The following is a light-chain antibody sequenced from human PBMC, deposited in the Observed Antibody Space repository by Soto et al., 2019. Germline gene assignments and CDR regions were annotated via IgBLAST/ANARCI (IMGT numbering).Light chain of an antibody. J-gene: IGLJ1*01. Sequence: QSVLTQPASVSGSPGQSITISCTGTSSDVGAYPYVSWYQQRPGKAPKLMIYEAANRPSGVSNRFSGSKSGNTASLTISGLQADDEADYYCCSYSPTDILGVFGTGTKV. CDR1: SSDVGAYPY. CDR3: CSYSPTDILGV. CDR2: EAA. V-gene: IGLV2-14*01.